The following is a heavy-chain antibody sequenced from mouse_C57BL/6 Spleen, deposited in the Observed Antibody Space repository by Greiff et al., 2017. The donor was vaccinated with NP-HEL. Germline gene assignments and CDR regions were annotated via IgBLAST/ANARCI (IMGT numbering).Heavy chain of an antibody. V-gene: IGHV5-9*01. D-gene: IGHD1-1*01. CDR3: ARPGSSYDFDY. CDR1: GFTFSSYT. J-gene: IGHJ2*01. CDR2: ISGGGGNT. Sequence: EVKLMESGGGLVKPGGSLKLSCAASGFTFSSYTMSWVRQTPEKRLEWVATISGGGGNTYYPDSVKGRFTISRDNAKNTLYLQMSSLRSEDTALYYCARPGSSYDFDYWGQGTTLTVSS.